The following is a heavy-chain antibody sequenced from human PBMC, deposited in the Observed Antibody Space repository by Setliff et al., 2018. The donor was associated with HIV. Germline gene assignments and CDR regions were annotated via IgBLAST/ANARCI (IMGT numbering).Heavy chain of an antibody. D-gene: IGHD6-6*01. CDR3: ARGANFPYSSSSDY. V-gene: IGHV1-2*02. Sequence: ASVKVSCKTSGYTFSAHYIHWVRQAPGQGLEWVGFINPNTGSTNYPQKFQGRVTMTGDTSISTAFLELNSLTSDDTAVYYCARGANFPYSSSSDYWGQGTLVTVSS. J-gene: IGHJ4*02. CDR2: INPNTGST. CDR1: GYTFSAHY.